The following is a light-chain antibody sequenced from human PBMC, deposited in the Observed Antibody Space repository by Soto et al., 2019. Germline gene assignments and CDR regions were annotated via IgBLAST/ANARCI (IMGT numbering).Light chain of an antibody. J-gene: IGLJ1*01. V-gene: IGLV2-14*01. CDR3: SSYTSSSTLV. CDR2: EVS. Sequence: QSALTQPASVSGSPVHSITTSLTGTSSDVGGYNYVSWYQQHPGKAPKLMIYEVSNRPSGVSNRFSGSKSGNTASLTISGLQAEDEADYYCSSYTSSSTLVFGTGTKVTVL. CDR1: SSDVGGYNY.